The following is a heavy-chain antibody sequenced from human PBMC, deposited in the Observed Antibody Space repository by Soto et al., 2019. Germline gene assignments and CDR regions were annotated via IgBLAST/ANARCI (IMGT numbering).Heavy chain of an antibody. CDR3: AIGHDFWSGYSTKTYYYGMDV. V-gene: IGHV1-69*13. D-gene: IGHD3-3*01. Sequence: SVKVSCKASGGTFSSYAISWVRQAPGQGLEWMGGIIPIFGTANYAQKLQGRVTNTAVESTSTVYMELSSLRSEDTAVYFFAIGHDFWSGYSTKTYYYGMDVWGQGTTVTVSS. CDR2: IIPIFGTA. CDR1: GGTFSSYA. J-gene: IGHJ6*02.